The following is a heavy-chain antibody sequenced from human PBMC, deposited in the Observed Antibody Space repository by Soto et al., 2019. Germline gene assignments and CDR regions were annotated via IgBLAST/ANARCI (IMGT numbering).Heavy chain of an antibody. D-gene: IGHD5-18*01. V-gene: IGHV5-51*01. CDR2: IYPGDSDT. CDR1: GYSFTSYW. Sequence: GESLKISCKGSGYSFTSYWIGWVRQMPGKGLEWMGIIYPGDSDTGYSPSFQGQVTISADKSISTAYLQWSSLKASDTAMYYCASGGGYSYGPRYYYYGMDVWGQGTTVTVSS. CDR3: ASGGGYSYGPRYYYYGMDV. J-gene: IGHJ6*02.